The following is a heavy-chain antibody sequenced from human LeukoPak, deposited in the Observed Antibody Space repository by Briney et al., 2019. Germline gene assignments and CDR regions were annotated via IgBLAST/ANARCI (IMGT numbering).Heavy chain of an antibody. D-gene: IGHD3-22*01. Sequence: GGSLRLSCVGSGFSFGNYWMHWVRQAPGKGLVWVSRITSDGSTTSYADSVKGRFTISRDNARNTLYLQMNSLRAEDTAVYYCAREQNLRRYYYDSSGYFPLNYWGQGTLVTVSS. CDR2: ITSDGSTT. CDR1: GFSFGNYW. CDR3: AREQNLRRYYYDSSGYFPLNY. J-gene: IGHJ4*02. V-gene: IGHV3-74*01.